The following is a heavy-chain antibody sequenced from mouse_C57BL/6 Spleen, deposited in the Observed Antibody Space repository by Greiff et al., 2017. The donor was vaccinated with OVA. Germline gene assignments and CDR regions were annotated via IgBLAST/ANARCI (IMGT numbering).Heavy chain of an antibody. Sequence: EVQLQQSGPELVKPGASVKISCKASGYSFTGYYMNWVKQSPEKSLEWIGEINPSTGGTTYNQKFKAKATLTVDKSSSTAYMQLKRLTSEDSAVYYCARRASYDYDWYFDVWGTGTTVTVSS. CDR3: ARRASYDYDWYFDV. CDR2: INPSTGGT. J-gene: IGHJ1*03. D-gene: IGHD2-4*01. CDR1: GYSFTGYY. V-gene: IGHV1-42*01.